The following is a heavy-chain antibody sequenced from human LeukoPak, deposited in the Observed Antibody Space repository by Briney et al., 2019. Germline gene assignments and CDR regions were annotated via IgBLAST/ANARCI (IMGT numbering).Heavy chain of an antibody. D-gene: IGHD5-18*01. Sequence: SETLSLACAVYGGSFSGYYWSWIRQPPGKGLEWIGEINHSGSTNYNASLKSRVTISVDTSKNQFPLRLSSVTAADTAVYYCAPRGDIEHSYGYGKWFDPWGQGTRVTVSS. J-gene: IGHJ5*02. V-gene: IGHV4-34*01. CDR1: GGSFSGYY. CDR3: APRGDIEHSYGYGKWFDP. CDR2: INHSGST.